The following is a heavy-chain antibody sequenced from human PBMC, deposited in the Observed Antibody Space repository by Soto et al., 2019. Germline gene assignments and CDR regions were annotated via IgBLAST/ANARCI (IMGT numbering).Heavy chain of an antibody. CDR2: INSDGSIT. V-gene: IGHV3-74*01. CDR3: ARQEGAAFYYDGMDV. J-gene: IGHJ6*02. CDR1: GFTFSSYW. Sequence: EVQLVGSGGGLVQPGGSLRLSCAASGFTFSSYWMHWVRQAPGKGLVWVSRINSDGSITSYADAMKGRFTISRDNAKNTLDLHRNSLRAEDTAVYYCARQEGAAFYYDGMDVWGQGATGTVSS.